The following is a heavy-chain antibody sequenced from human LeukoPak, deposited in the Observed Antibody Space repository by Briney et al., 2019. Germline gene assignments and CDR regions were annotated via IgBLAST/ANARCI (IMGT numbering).Heavy chain of an antibody. CDR1: GGSISSSSYY. J-gene: IGHJ4*02. V-gene: IGHV4-39*01. Sequence: PSETLSLTCTVSGGSISSSSYYWGWIRQPPGKGLERIGSIYYSGSTYYNPSLKSRVTISVDTSKNQFSLELSSVTAADTAVYYCARLMVPGVIFDYWGQGTLVTVSS. D-gene: IGHD3-10*01. CDR2: IYYSGST. CDR3: ARLMVPGVIFDY.